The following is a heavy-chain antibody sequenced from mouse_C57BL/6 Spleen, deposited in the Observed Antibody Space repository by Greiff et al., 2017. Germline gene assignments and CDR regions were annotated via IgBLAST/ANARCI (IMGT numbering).Heavy chain of an antibody. CDR3: ARWGGSSGDYAMDY. CDR2: INPNNGGT. V-gene: IGHV1-22*01. Sequence: VQLQQSGPELVKPGASVKMSCKASGYTFTDYNMHWVKQSHGKSLEWIGYINPNNGGTSYNQKFKGKATLTVNKSSSTAYMELRSLTSEDTAVYYCARWGGSSGDYAMDYWGKGTSVTVSS. J-gene: IGHJ4*01. CDR1: GYTFTDYN. D-gene: IGHD1-1*01.